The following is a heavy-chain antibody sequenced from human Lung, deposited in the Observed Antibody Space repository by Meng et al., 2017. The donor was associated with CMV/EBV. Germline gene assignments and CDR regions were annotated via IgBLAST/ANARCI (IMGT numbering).Heavy chain of an antibody. CDR2: VNPISDDT. CDR3: AKSSDNGWSS. CDR1: GYSFSGFY. V-gene: IGHV1-2*06. D-gene: IGHD6-19*01. J-gene: IGHJ4*01. Sequence: QVQVVQSGAEVKRPGASVKISCQASGYSFSGFYLNWARQAPGHGLEWLGRVNPISDDTHLAQKFEGRITVTRGATINTAFMELTRLRSDDTAVYYCAKSSDNGWSSWGPGTLVTVSS.